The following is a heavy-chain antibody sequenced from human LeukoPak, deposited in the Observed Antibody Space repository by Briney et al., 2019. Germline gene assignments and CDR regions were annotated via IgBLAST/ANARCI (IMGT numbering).Heavy chain of an antibody. Sequence: ASVKVSCKASGYTFTNYYIHWVRQAPGHGLEWMGISNPSGDSTNYAQKFQGRVTMTRDTSTSTVYMDLSSLRSEDTAVYYCARWTTTFLDYWGQGTLVTVSS. V-gene: IGHV1-46*01. J-gene: IGHJ4*02. CDR2: SNPSGDST. CDR1: GYTFTNYY. D-gene: IGHD1-1*01. CDR3: ARWTTTFLDY.